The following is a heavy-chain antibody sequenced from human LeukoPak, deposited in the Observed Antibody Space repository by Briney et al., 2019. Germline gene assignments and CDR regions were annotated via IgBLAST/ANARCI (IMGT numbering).Heavy chain of an antibody. CDR3: AKDQSYQLLYAGAFDI. CDR2: ISGSGGST. J-gene: IGHJ3*02. D-gene: IGHD2-2*02. Sequence: GGSLRLSCAASGFTFSSYAMSWVRQAPGKGLEWVSAISGSGGSTYYADSVKGRFTISRDNSKNTLYLQMNSLRAEDTAVYYCAKDQSYQLLYAGAFDIWGQGTMVTVSS. CDR1: GFTFSSYA. V-gene: IGHV3-23*01.